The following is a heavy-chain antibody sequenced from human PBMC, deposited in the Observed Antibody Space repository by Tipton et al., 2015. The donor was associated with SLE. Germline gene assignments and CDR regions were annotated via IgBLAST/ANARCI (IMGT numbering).Heavy chain of an antibody. CDR3: AREPGNYYDPGLAFDI. Sequence: SLRLSCAASGFTFSSYWMSWVRQAPGKGLEWVANIKQDGSEKYYVDSVKGRFTISRDNAKNSLYLQMNSLRAEDTAVYYCAREPGNYYDPGLAFDIWGQGTMVTVSS. D-gene: IGHD3-22*01. V-gene: IGHV3-7*01. J-gene: IGHJ3*02. CDR2: IKQDGSEK. CDR1: GFTFSSYW.